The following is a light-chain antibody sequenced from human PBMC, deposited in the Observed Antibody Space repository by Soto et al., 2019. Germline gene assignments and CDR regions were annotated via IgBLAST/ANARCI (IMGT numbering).Light chain of an antibody. Sequence: QSVLTQPPSASGTPGQRVTISCSGSHSNIGSNTANWYQLLPGTAPKLLIYSNNQRPSGVPDRFYGSKSGTSASLAISGPQSEDEADYYCAAWDDSLDGWVFGGGTKLTVL. V-gene: IGLV1-44*01. CDR2: SNN. J-gene: IGLJ3*02. CDR1: HSNIGSNT. CDR3: AAWDDSLDGWV.